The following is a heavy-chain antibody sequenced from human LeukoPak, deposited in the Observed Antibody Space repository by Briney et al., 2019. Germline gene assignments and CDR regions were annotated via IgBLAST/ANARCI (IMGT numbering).Heavy chain of an antibody. V-gene: IGHV4-39*01. CDR3: SRHVNTFDY. CDR1: GGSISSRNHY. CDR2: SFYTGNT. J-gene: IGHJ4*02. Sequence: SETLSLTCSVSGGSISSRNHYWGWIRQPPGKGLEWFGRSFYTGNTYYNPSLRSRFTMSVDTSKNRCSLGLSSVTAADMAVYYCSRHVNTFDYWGQGALVTVSS.